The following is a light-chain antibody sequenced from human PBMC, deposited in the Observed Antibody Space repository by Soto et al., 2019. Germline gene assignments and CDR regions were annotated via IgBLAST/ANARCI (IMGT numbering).Light chain of an antibody. J-gene: IGLJ3*02. CDR1: NSNIGDNT. CDR3: ATWDDSLNGPV. V-gene: IGLV1-44*01. CDR2: KTH. Sequence: QSVVTQPPSVSGTLGRRVTVSCSGSNSNIGDNTVTWYHQLPGAAPKLLIYKTHQRPSGVPDRFSGSKSGTSASLAISGLQSEDEGDYYCATWDDSLNGPVFGGGTKLTVL.